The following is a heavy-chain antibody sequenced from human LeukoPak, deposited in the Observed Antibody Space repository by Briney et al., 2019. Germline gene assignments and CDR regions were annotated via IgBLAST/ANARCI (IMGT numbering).Heavy chain of an antibody. D-gene: IGHD3-10*01. CDR1: GYTLTELS. J-gene: IGHJ5*02. Sequence: GASVKVSCKVSGYTLTELSMHWVRQAPGKGLEWMGGFDPEDGETIYAQKFQGRVTMTEDTSTDTAYMELSSLRSEDTAVYYCATWGLLGGWFDPWGQGTLVTVSS. CDR3: ATWGLLGGWFDP. CDR2: FDPEDGET. V-gene: IGHV1-24*01.